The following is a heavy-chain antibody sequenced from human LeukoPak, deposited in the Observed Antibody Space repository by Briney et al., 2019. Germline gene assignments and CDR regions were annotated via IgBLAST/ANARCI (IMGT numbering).Heavy chain of an antibody. Sequence: PGGSLRLSCAASGFTFSNYGMHWVRQAPGKGLEWVALISFDGTIKYYADSVKGRFPISRDNSRNTLYLQMNSLRTEDTAVYYCATHHMTTVVTPAYWGQGTLVTVSS. D-gene: IGHD4-23*01. CDR1: GFTFSNYG. J-gene: IGHJ4*02. V-gene: IGHV3-30*03. CDR2: ISFDGTIK. CDR3: ATHHMTTVVTPAY.